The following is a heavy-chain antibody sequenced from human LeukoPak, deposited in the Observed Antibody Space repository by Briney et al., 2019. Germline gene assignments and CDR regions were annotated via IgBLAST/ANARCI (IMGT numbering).Heavy chain of an antibody. J-gene: IGHJ6*02. D-gene: IGHD6-13*01. CDR2: ISSSSSTI. V-gene: IGHV3-48*04. CDR3: ARDGGSSRSADYYYGMDV. Sequence: GGSLRLSCTASGFTFSSYAMSWVRQAPGKGLEWVSYISSSSSTIYYADSVKGRFTISRDNAKNSLYLQMNSLRAEDTAVYYCARDGGSSRSADYYYGMDVWGQGTTVTVSS. CDR1: GFTFSSYA.